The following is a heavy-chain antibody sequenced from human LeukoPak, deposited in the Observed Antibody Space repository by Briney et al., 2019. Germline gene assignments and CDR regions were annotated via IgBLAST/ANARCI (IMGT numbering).Heavy chain of an antibody. J-gene: IGHJ3*02. CDR3: ATGGAYRDAFDI. Sequence: SVKVSCKASGGTFSTYSINWVRHAPGQGLEWMGRIIPILSQSDYAQKFQGTVSITADEFTETAYMELSSLRSDDTAVYYCATGGAYRDAFDIWGQGTMVTVSS. CDR2: IIPILSQS. CDR1: GGTFSTYS. D-gene: IGHD3-10*01. V-gene: IGHV1-69*11.